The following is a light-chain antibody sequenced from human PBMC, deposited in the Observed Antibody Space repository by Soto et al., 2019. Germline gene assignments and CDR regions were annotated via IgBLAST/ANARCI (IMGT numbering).Light chain of an antibody. CDR1: QSISNN. V-gene: IGKV3-15*01. Sequence: ELVLTQSPATLSLSPGEKATLSCRASQSISNNFAWFQQKPGQVPRLLIYGASTRATGIPARFSGSGSGTEFTLTISSLQSEDFAVYYCQQYNNWPSITFGQGTRLEIK. CDR3: QQYNNWPSIT. J-gene: IGKJ5*01. CDR2: GAS.